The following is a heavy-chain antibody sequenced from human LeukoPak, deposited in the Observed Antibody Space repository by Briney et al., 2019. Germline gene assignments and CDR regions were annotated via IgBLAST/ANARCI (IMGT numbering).Heavy chain of an antibody. D-gene: IGHD2-15*01. Sequence: SETLSLTCAVYGGSFSGYYWSWIRQPPGKGLEWIGEINHSGSTNYNPSLKSRVTLAVDTSKNQVSLKLSSVTAADTAVYYCAREDCSGGTCSDFDYWGQETRVTVSS. CDR1: GGSFSGYY. CDR3: AREDCSGGTCSDFDY. CDR2: INHSGST. V-gene: IGHV4-34*01. J-gene: IGHJ4*02.